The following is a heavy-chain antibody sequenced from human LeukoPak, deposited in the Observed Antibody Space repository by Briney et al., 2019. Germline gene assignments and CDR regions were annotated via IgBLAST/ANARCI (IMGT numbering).Heavy chain of an antibody. V-gene: IGHV3-53*01. Sequence: GGSLRLSCAASGFTVSSNYMSWVRQAPGKGLEWVSIIYGGGSVFYADSVKGRFTISRDNSKNTLYLQMNSLRGEDTAVYYCARGGSYLSAFDIWGQGTMVTVSS. D-gene: IGHD1-26*01. CDR3: ARGGSYLSAFDI. J-gene: IGHJ3*02. CDR1: GFTVSSNY. CDR2: IYGGGSV.